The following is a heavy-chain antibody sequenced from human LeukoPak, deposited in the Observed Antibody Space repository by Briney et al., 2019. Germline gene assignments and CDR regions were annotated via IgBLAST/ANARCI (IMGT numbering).Heavy chain of an antibody. J-gene: IGHJ6*02. V-gene: IGHV1-46*01. CDR1: GYTFTSYY. Sequence: ASVKVSCKASGYTFTSYYMHWVRQAPGQGLEWMGIINPSGGSTSYAQKFQGRVTMTRDTSTSTVYMELSSLRSEDTAVYYCARAPRRRGYYSYGREVWGQGTTVPVPS. CDR2: INPSGGST. CDR3: ARAPRRRGYYSYGREV.